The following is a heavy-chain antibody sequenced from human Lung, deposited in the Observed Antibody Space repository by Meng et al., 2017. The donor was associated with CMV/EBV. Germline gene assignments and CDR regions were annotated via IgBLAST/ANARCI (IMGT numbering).Heavy chain of an antibody. D-gene: IGHD1-26*01. V-gene: IGHV3-21*01. J-gene: IGHJ6*02. CDR2: ISSSSTYI. CDR3: ARDLYSGSAFGTGYYSGLNV. Sequence: GESLKISCAASGFTLSDYSMNWVRQAPGKGLEWVSSISSSSTYIHYADTVKGRFTISRDNAKNSVYLQMNSLRAEDTSVYYCARDLYSGSAFGTGYYSGLNVWGQGXPVTVSS. CDR1: GFTLSDYS.